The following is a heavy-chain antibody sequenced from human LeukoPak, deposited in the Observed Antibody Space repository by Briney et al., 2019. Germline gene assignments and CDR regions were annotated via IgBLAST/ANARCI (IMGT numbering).Heavy chain of an antibody. CDR2: VNQSGST. Sequence: SETLSLTCAVYGGSFSGYYWNWIRQPPGKGLEWIGEVNQSGSTNYNPSLKSRVTISVDTSKKQFSLKLSPVTAADTAVYYCAAGCSSTSCYWYYYTDVWGKGTTVTVSS. CDR3: AAGCSSTSCYWYYYTDV. D-gene: IGHD2-2*01. J-gene: IGHJ6*03. V-gene: IGHV4-34*01. CDR1: GGSFSGYY.